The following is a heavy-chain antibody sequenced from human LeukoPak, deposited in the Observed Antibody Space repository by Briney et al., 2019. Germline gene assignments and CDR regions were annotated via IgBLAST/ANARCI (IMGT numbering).Heavy chain of an antibody. CDR2: ISSNSDNT. V-gene: IGHV1-18*01. J-gene: IGHJ4*02. Sequence: ASVKVSCKATGYTFTSYGFSWVRPAPGQGLEWMGWISSNSDNTKYAQKLQGRVTMTTDTSTSTAYMELRSLRSDDTAVYYCARDWGSIKVISDYWGQGTLVTVSS. CDR1: GYTFTSYG. D-gene: IGHD3-16*01. CDR3: ARDWGSIKVISDY.